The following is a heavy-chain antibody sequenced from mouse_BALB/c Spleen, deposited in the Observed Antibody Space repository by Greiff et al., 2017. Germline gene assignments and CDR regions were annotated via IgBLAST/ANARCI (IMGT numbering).Heavy chain of an antibody. J-gene: IGHJ1*01. V-gene: IGHV5-17*02. CDR3: ARSYDGDCDWYFDV. Sequence: DVKLVESGGGLVQPGGSRKLSCAASGFTFSSFGMHWVRQAPEKGLEWVAYISSGSSTIYYADTVKGRFTISRDNPKNTLFLQMTSLRSEDTAVYYWARSYDGDCDWYFDVRGAGTTVTVSS. CDR2: ISSGSSTI. CDR1: GFTFSSFG. D-gene: IGHD2-3*01.